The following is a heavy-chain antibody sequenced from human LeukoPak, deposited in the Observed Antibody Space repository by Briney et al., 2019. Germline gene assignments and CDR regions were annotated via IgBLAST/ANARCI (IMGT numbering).Heavy chain of an antibody. CDR2: IYYSGST. Sequence: KPSETLSLTCTVSGGSISSYYWSWIRQPPGKGLEWIGYIYYSGSTNYNPSLKSRVTISVDKSKNQFSLKLSSVTAADTAVYYCARGGTTVVTPPHFDYWGQGTLVTVSS. CDR1: GGSISSYY. J-gene: IGHJ4*02. V-gene: IGHV4-59*12. D-gene: IGHD4-23*01. CDR3: ARGGTTVVTPPHFDY.